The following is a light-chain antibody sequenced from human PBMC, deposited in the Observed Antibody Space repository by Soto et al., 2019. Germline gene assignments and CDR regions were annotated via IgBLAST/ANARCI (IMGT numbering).Light chain of an antibody. Sequence: DIQMTQSPSSLSASVGDRVTITCRASQGIRAYLGWYQKKPGKPPKLLIYSASNLQSGVPSRFSGSGSGTDFTLTISSLQPEDVATYYCQIYNLAPRPFGQGTRVEI. V-gene: IGKV1-27*01. CDR1: QGIRAY. J-gene: IGKJ1*01. CDR2: SAS. CDR3: QIYNLAPRP.